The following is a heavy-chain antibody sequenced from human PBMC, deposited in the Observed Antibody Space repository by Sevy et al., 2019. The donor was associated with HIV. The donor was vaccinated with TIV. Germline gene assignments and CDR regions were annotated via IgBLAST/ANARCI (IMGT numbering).Heavy chain of an antibody. CDR3: ARERKMYDSSGYYFHFDY. CDR1: GFTFSSYS. D-gene: IGHD3-22*01. Sequence: GGSLRLSCAASGFTFSSYSRNWVRQAPGKGLEWVSYISRSSSTIYYADSVKGRFTISRDNAKNSLYLQMTSLRDEDTAVYYCARERKMYDSSGYYFHFDYWGQGTLVTVSS. CDR2: ISRSSSTI. J-gene: IGHJ4*02. V-gene: IGHV3-48*02.